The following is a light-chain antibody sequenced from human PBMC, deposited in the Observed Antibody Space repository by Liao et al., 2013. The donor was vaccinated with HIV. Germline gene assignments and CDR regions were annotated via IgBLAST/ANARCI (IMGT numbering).Light chain of an antibody. Sequence: SYELTQPPSVSVSPGQTASITCSGDKLGDEYASWYQQKPGQSPVLVIYQDTRRPSGIPERFSGSNSGNTATLTITRVEAGDEADYFCQVWDITSDHWVFGGGTKLTVL. V-gene: IGLV3-1*01. CDR3: QVWDITSDHWV. J-gene: IGLJ3*02. CDR2: QDT. CDR1: KLGDEY.